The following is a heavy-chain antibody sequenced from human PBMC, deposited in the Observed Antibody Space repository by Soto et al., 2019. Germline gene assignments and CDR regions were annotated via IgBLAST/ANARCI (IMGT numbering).Heavy chain of an antibody. J-gene: IGHJ4*02. CDR1: GFTFSSYG. CDR3: AKSQEWLFEYFDY. CDR2: ISYDGSNK. D-gene: IGHD3-3*01. Sequence: GGSLRLSCAASGFTFSSYGMHWVRQAPGKGLEWVAVISYDGSNKYYADSVKGRFTISRDNSKNTLYLRMNSLRAEDTAVYYCAKSQEWLFEYFDYWGQGTLVTVSS. V-gene: IGHV3-30*18.